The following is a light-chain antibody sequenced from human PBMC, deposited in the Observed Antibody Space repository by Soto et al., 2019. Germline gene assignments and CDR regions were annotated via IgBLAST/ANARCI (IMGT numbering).Light chain of an antibody. V-gene: IGKV3-15*01. CDR2: GAS. J-gene: IGKJ3*01. Sequence: EIVMTQSPATLSVSPGERTTLSCRASQSVSSNLAWYHQKPGQPPRRLIYGASTRATCIPARFSGSGSGTEFTLTISSLQSEDFAVYYCQQYNNWPLTFGPGTKVDIK. CDR1: QSVSSN. CDR3: QQYNNWPLT.